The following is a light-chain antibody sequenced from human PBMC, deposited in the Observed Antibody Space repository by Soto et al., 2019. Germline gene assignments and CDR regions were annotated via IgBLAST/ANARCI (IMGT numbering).Light chain of an antibody. Sequence: ENVLTQSPGTLSLSPGERATLSCGASQSFTSNYLAWYQQKPGQAPRLLIYGASTRATGIPDRFSGSGSGTDFTLTISRLEPEDFAVYYCHQYGSSPRTFGQGTKVDTK. CDR3: HQYGSSPRT. V-gene: IGKV3-20*01. CDR1: QSFTSNY. CDR2: GAS. J-gene: IGKJ1*01.